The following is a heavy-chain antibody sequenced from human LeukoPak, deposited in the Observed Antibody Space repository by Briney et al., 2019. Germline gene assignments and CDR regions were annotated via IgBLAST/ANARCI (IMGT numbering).Heavy chain of an antibody. D-gene: IGHD3-9*01. J-gene: IGHJ4*02. CDR2: INGDGRNI. CDR1: GFTFSSYW. V-gene: IGHV3-74*01. Sequence: PGGSLRLSCVASGFTFSSYWMHWVRQDPRKGLVWVSRINGDGRNINYAASVRGRFTISRDNAKNTLYLQMNTLRVEDTAVYYCARQKYYDILTGPQDYWGQGTLVTVSS. CDR3: ARQKYYDILTGPQDY.